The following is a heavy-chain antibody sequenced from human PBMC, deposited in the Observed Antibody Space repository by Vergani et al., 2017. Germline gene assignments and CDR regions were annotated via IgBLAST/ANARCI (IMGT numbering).Heavy chain of an antibody. CDR2: IYPGDSDT. CDR1: GYSFTSYW. V-gene: IGHV5-51*01. D-gene: IGHD4-17*01. Sequence: EVQLVQSGAEVKKPGESLKISCKGSGYSFTSYWIGWVRQRPGKGLEWMGIIYPGDSDTRYSPSFQGQVTIASDKSLSTAYLQWSSLKASDTAMYYCARPIYGDYWYFDLWGRGTLVTVSS. J-gene: IGHJ2*01. CDR3: ARPIYGDYWYFDL.